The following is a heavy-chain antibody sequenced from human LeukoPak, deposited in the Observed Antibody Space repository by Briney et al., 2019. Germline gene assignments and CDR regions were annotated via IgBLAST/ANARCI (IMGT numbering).Heavy chain of an antibody. J-gene: IGHJ4*02. V-gene: IGHV4-4*07. Sequence: SETLSLTCTVSGGSINNHYWSWIRQPAGRGLEWIGRIYTSGNADYNPSLNSRVTMSVDTSKNQFSLKLISVTAADTAVYYCARGPPPDFDYWGQGTLVTVSS. CDR1: GGSINNHY. CDR2: IYTSGNA. CDR3: ARGPPPDFDY.